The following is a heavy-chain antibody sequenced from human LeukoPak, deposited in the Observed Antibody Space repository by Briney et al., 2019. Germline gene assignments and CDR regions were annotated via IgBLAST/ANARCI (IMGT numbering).Heavy chain of an antibody. CDR1: GFTFSSSW. V-gene: IGHV3-74*01. CDR3: AKEREKYYQH. J-gene: IGHJ1*01. CDR2: INSVGSST. Sequence: GRSLRLSCAASGFTFSSSWMHCVRQAPGKGLVWAARINSVGSSTGYADSVKGRFTISRESTENSLYLQMNSLRTADTALYYCAKEREKYYQHWGQGTLVVVSS.